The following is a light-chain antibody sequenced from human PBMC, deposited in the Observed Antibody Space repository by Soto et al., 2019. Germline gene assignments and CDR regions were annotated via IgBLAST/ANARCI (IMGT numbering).Light chain of an antibody. V-gene: IGLV2-14*01. CDR1: NSDVGGYNY. J-gene: IGLJ1*01. Sequence: QSALTQPASVSGSPGQSITISCTGTNSDVGGYNYVSWYQQHPGKAPKLIIYEVSNRPSGVSNRFSGSKSGNTASLTISGLQAEDEADYYCSSYTISSRGVFGTGTQLTVL. CDR2: EVS. CDR3: SSYTISSRGV.